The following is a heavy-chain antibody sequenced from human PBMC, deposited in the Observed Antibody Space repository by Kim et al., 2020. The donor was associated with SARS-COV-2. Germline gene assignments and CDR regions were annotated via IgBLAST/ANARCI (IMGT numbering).Heavy chain of an antibody. CDR2: IKSKTDGGTT. D-gene: IGHD3-22*01. CDR3: TTLYYYDSSGYFYYYYGMDV. V-gene: IGHV3-15*01. Sequence: GGSLRLSCAASGFTFSNAWMSWVRQAPGKGLEWVGRIKSKTDGGTTDYAAPVKGRFTISRDDSKNTLYLQMNSLKTEDTAVYYCTTLYYYDSSGYFYYYYGMDVWGQGTTVTVSS. J-gene: IGHJ6*02. CDR1: GFTFSNAW.